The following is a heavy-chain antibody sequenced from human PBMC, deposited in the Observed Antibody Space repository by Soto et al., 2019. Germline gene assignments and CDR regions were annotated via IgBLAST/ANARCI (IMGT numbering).Heavy chain of an antibody. D-gene: IGHD6-25*01. V-gene: IGHV4-4*02. CDR3: ARPHGGSSGWDNWFDP. Sequence: SETLSLTCAVSGVSISSSNWWSWVRQPPGKGLEWIGEIYHSGSTNYNPSLKSRVTISVDTSKNQFSLKLSSVTAADTAVYYCARPHGGSSGWDNWFDPWGQGTLVTVSS. CDR1: GVSISSSNW. CDR2: IYHSGST. J-gene: IGHJ5*02.